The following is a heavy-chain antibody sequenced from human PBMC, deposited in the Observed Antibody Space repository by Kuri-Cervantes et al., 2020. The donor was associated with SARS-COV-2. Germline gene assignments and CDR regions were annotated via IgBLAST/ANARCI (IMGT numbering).Heavy chain of an antibody. D-gene: IGHD3-3*01. V-gene: IGHV4-34*01. CDR1: GGSSSGYY. CDR2: INQSGST. CDR3: ARGGLRIFGVVSSWFDP. J-gene: IGHJ5*02. Sequence: SETLSLTCAVFGGSSSGYYWGWIRQPPGKGLEWIGEINQSGSTSYSPSLKSRPTISVDTSENQFSLKLSSVTAADTAVYYCARGGLRIFGVVSSWFDPWGQGTLVTVSS.